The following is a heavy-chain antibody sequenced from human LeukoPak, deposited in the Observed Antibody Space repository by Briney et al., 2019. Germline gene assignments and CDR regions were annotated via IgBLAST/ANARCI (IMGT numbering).Heavy chain of an antibody. D-gene: IGHD3-22*01. V-gene: IGHV4-38-2*02. CDR2: ISQSGST. CDR3: ARVTGYVIEDYFDY. J-gene: IGHJ4*02. CDR1: GYSISSGYE. Sequence: SETLSLTCTVSGYSISSGYEWGWIRQPPGKRLEWIGSISQSGSTYDNPSLKSRVTMSVDTARNQFSLKLRSVTAADTAVYYCARVTGYVIEDYFDYWGQGTLVTVSS.